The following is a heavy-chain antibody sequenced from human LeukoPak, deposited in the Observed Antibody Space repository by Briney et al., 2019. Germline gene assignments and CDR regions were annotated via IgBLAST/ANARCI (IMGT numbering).Heavy chain of an antibody. Sequence: PSETLSLTCTVSGGSISSSSYYWGWIRQPPGKGLEWIGSIYYSGSTYCNPSLKSRVTISVDTSKNQFSLKLSSVTAADTAVYYCARHFYDFWSGYYTDWFDPWGQGTLVTVSS. V-gene: IGHV4-39*01. CDR2: IYYSGST. CDR3: ARHFYDFWSGYYTDWFDP. D-gene: IGHD3-3*01. J-gene: IGHJ5*02. CDR1: GGSISSSSYY.